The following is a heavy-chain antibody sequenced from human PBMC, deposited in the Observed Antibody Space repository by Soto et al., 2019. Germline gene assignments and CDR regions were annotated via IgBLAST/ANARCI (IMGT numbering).Heavy chain of an antibody. CDR2: IYYSGST. CDR1: GDSINNRSYY. J-gene: IGHJ4*02. D-gene: IGHD2-21*02. Sequence: SETLSLTCTVTGDSINNRSYYWGWIRQPPGKGLEWIGSIYYSGSTYNNPSLKSRVSTSVDTSKDQFSLKLRSVTAADTALYYCARQRTSVVTQAYFDSWDQGSLVTVSS. V-gene: IGHV4-39*01. CDR3: ARQRTSVVTQAYFDS.